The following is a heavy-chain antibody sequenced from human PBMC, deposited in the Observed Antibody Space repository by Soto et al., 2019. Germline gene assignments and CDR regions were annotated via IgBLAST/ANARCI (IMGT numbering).Heavy chain of an antibody. Sequence: SETLSLTCAVSGGSISRGGYSWSWIRQPPGKGLEWIGYIYHSGSTYYNPSLKSRVTISVDRSKNQFSLKLTSVTAADTAVYYCARVPDRWGQGTLVTVSS. D-gene: IGHD2-2*01. CDR1: GGSISRGGYS. CDR2: IYHSGST. J-gene: IGHJ5*02. CDR3: ARVPDR. V-gene: IGHV4-30-2*01.